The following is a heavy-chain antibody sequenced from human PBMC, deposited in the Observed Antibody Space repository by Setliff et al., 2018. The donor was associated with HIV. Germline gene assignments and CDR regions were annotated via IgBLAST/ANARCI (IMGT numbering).Heavy chain of an antibody. CDR1: GGSISSGSHY. CDR3: ARSLRYFDWSLHY. CDR2: INHSGST. V-gene: IGHV4-39*07. J-gene: IGHJ4*02. Sequence: PSETLSLTCTVSGGSISSGSHYWSWIRQPPGKGLEWIGEINHSGSTNYNPSLKSRVTISVDTSKNQFSLKLSSVTAADTAVYYCARSLRYFDWSLHYWGQGMLVTVSS. D-gene: IGHD3-9*01.